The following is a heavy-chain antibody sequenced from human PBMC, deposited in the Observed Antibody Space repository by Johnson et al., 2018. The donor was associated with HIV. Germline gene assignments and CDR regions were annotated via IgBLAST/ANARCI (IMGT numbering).Heavy chain of an antibody. CDR2: ISYDGSNK. J-gene: IGHJ3*02. V-gene: IGHV3-30*03. D-gene: IGHD4-17*01. CDR3: ARLRGAFDI. CDR1: VFTFSSYG. Sequence: VQLVESGGGVVQPGRSLRLSCAASVFTFSSYGMYWVRQAPGKGLEWVALISYDGSNKKKADSVKGRFTISRNNSKNKVYLQMNSLRSDDTAVYYCARLRGAFDIWGQGTMVTVSS.